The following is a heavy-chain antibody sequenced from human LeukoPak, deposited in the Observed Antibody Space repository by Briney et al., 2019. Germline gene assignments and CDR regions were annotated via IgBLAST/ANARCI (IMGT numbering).Heavy chain of an antibody. V-gene: IGHV1-2*02. Sequence: GASVKVSCKASGYSFTDYYIHWLRQAPGQGLEWMGWINPNSGDTNYARKFQGRVTMTRDTSISTAYMELSRLRSDDTAVYYCAREGAMTYSWSYWGQGTLVTVSS. CDR1: GYSFTDYY. J-gene: IGHJ4*02. D-gene: IGHD3-3*01. CDR2: INPNSGDT. CDR3: AREGAMTYSWSY.